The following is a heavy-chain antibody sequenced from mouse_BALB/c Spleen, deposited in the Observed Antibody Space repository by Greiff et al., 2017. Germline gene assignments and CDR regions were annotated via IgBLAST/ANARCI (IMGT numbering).Heavy chain of an antibody. CDR2: IYPGNSDT. CDR1: GYTFTSYW. V-gene: IGHV1-5*01. CDR3: TRYDGYYYYAMDY. Sequence: EVQLQQSGTVLARPGASVKMSCKASGYTFTSYWMHWVKQRPGQGLEWIGAIYPGNSDTSYNQKFKGKAKLTAVTSTSTAYMELSSLTNEDSAVYYCTRYDGYYYYAMDYWGQGTSVTVSS. D-gene: IGHD2-3*01. J-gene: IGHJ4*01.